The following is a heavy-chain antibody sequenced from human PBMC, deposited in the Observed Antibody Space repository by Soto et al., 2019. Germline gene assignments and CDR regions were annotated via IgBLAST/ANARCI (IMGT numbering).Heavy chain of an antibody. V-gene: IGHV4-39*01. CDR2: IYYSGST. J-gene: IGHJ1*01. CDR3: ARLESGSGRSTPRYTVC. CDR1: GGSISSSSYH. D-gene: IGHD3-10*01. Sequence: PSETLSLTCTVSGGSISSSSYHWGWIRQPPGKGLEWIGSIYYSGSTYYKPSLKSRVTISVDTSKNQISLKLSSVTTTDTAVYYCARLESGSGRSTPRYTVCWAQRTFVPVSS.